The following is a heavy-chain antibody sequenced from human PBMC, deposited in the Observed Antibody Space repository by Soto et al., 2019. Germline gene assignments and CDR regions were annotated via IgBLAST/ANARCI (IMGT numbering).Heavy chain of an antibody. Sequence: XGSLRLSCAASGFTFSSYAMHWVRQAPGKGLEWVAVISYDGSNKYYADSVKGRFTISRDNSKNTLYLQMNSLRAEDTAVYYCAKDSSGYYRTGVGFDYWGQGTLVTVSS. J-gene: IGHJ4*02. D-gene: IGHD3-22*01. CDR3: AKDSSGYYRTGVGFDY. CDR1: GFTFSSYA. V-gene: IGHV3-30-3*01. CDR2: ISYDGSNK.